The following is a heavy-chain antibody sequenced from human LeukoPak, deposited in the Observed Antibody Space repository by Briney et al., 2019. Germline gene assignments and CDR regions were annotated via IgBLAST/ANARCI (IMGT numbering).Heavy chain of an antibody. J-gene: IGHJ4*02. Sequence: PGGSLRLSCAASGFAFDDYAMHWVRQAPGKGLEWVSGISWNSGSIGYADSVKGRFTISRDNAKNSLYLQMNSLSAEDTALYYCAKDIRSGSYYLEVDYWGQGTLVTVSS. V-gene: IGHV3-9*01. CDR1: GFAFDDYA. CDR2: ISWNSGSI. D-gene: IGHD1-26*01. CDR3: AKDIRSGSYYLEVDY.